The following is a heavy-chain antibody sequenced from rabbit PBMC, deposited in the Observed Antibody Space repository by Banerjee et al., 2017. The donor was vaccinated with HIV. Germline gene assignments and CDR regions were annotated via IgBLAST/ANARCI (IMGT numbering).Heavy chain of an antibody. Sequence: QEQLEESGGDLVKPGASLTLTCTASGFSFSSSYWICWVRQAPGKGLEWIACIYTSSGSTWYASWAKGRFTISKTSSTTVTLQMTSLTAADTATYFCARDAGSYAYIDGYFNLWGPGTLVTVS. CDR1: GFSFSSSYW. V-gene: IGHV1S45*01. D-gene: IGHD6-1*01. J-gene: IGHJ4*01. CDR2: IYTSSGST. CDR3: ARDAGSYAYIDGYFNL.